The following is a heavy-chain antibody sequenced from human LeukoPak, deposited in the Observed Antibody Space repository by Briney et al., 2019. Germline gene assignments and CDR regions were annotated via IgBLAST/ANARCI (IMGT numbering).Heavy chain of an antibody. CDR1: GGSFSGYY. D-gene: IGHD2-2*01. CDR3: ARKYVVLPAAMRERWFDR. J-gene: IGHJ5*02. CDR2: INHSGST. V-gene: IGHV4-34*01. Sequence: SETLSLTRAVYGGSFSGYYWSWIRQPPGKGLEWIGEINHSGSTNYNPSLKSRVTISVDTSKNQFSLKLNFVTAADTAVYYGARKYVVLPAAMRERWFDRWGQGTLVTVSS.